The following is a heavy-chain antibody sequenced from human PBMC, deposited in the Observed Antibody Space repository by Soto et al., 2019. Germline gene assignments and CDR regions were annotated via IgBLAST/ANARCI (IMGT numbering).Heavy chain of an antibody. CDR3: GRETGETGDYGAS. CDR2: LNTYGNT. Sequence: SETLALTFNVSGGSISSYRWSWIRQPAGKGLEWIGRLNTYGNTHYDPSLKSRVTVSVDTSRNQFFLTPRSVTAPDSAVHHPGRETGETGDYGASWGQGTPVTVPS. CDR1: GGSISSYR. V-gene: IGHV4-4*07. D-gene: IGHD7-27*01. J-gene: IGHJ5*02.